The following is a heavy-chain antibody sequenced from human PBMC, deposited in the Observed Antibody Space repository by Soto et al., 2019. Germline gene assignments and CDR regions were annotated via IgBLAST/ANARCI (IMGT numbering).Heavy chain of an antibody. J-gene: IGHJ4*02. Sequence: SETLSLTCTVSGGSISSSSYYWGWIRQPPGKGLEWIGSIYYSGSTYYNPSLKSRVTISVDTSKNQFSLKLSSVTAADTAVYYCASILIGYSSSWPFDYWGQGTLVTVSS. CDR3: ASILIGYSSSWPFDY. CDR1: GGSISSSSYY. CDR2: IYYSGST. V-gene: IGHV4-39*01. D-gene: IGHD6-13*01.